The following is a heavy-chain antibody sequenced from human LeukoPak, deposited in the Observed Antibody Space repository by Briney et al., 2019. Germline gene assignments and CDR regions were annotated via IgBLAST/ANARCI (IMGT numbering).Heavy chain of an antibody. D-gene: IGHD5-18*01. CDR2: ISGSGGST. CDR1: GFTFSSYA. J-gene: IGHJ4*02. V-gene: IGHV3-23*01. Sequence: GGSLRLSCAASGFTFSSYAMSWVRQAPGKGLEWVSAISGSGGSTYYADSVKGRFTISRGNSKKTLYLQMNSLRAEDTAVYYCAKGGGHNYGWFDYWGQGTLVTVSS. CDR3: AKGGGHNYGWFDY.